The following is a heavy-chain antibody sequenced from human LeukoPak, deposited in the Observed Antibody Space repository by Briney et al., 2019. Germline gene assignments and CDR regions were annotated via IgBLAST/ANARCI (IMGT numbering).Heavy chain of an antibody. Sequence: GGSLRLSCAASGFTFSSYAMSWVRQAPGKGLEWVSAISGSGGGTYYADFVKGRFTISRDNSKNTLYLQMNSLTAEDTAVYYCVRGWQQLGSWGRGTLVTVSS. J-gene: IGHJ5*02. D-gene: IGHD1-1*01. CDR1: GFTFSSYA. CDR3: VRGWQQLGS. CDR2: ISGSGGGT. V-gene: IGHV3-23*01.